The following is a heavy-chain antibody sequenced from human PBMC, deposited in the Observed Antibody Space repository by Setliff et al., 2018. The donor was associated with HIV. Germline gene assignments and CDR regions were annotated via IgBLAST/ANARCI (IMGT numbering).Heavy chain of an antibody. J-gene: IGHJ6*03. CDR3: ARDEGGTTDYYYMDV. V-gene: IGHV1-18*01. Sequence: ASVKVSCKASGYIFTSYGISWVRQAPGQGLEWMGWISSYNGNTNYAQKLQGRVTMTTDTSTSTAYMELRSLRSDDTAIYYCARDEGGTTDYYYMDVWGKVTTVTVSS. D-gene: IGHD1-7*01. CDR1: GYIFTSYG. CDR2: ISSYNGNT.